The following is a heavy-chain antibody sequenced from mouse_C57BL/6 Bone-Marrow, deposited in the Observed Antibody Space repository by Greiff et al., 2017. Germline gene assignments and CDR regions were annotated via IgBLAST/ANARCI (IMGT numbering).Heavy chain of an antibody. CDR2: ISGGGGNT. V-gene: IGHV5-9*01. Sequence: EVKLVESGGGLVKPGGSLKLSCAASGFTFSSYTMSWVRQTPEKRLEWVATISGGGGNTYYPDSVKGRFTSSRDNAKNTLYLQMSSLRSEDPALYYCARTDYAMDYWGQGTSVTVSS. CDR3: ARTDYAMDY. J-gene: IGHJ4*01. CDR1: GFTFSSYT.